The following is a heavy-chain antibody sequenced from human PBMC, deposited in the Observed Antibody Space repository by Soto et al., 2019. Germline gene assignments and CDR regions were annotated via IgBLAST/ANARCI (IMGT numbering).Heavy chain of an antibody. CDR1: GGSITSYY. CDR3: ATGRVYFGSEY. V-gene: IGHV4-59*01. CDR2: IYYNGNI. D-gene: IGHD3-10*01. J-gene: IGHJ4*02. Sequence: QVQLQESGPGLVKPLETLSLTCTVPGGSITSYYWSWVRQPPGKGLEWIGYIYYNGNINYNPSLKGRLTISLGTSKNQFSLRRSSVTAADTAVYYCATGRVYFGSEYWGQGTRVTVSS.